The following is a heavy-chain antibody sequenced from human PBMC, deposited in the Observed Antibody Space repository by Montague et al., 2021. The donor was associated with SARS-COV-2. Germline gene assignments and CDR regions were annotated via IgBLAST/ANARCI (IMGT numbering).Heavy chain of an antibody. CDR2: IYWNDDK. D-gene: IGHD5-18*01. J-gene: IGHJ3*02. Sequence: PALAKPTQTLTLTCTFSGFSLSTSGVGVGWIRQPPGKALEWLALIYWNDDKRYSPSLKSRLTITKDTSKNQVVLTMTNMDPVDTAAYYCARTTDGGYSYGRGNDAFDIWGQGTMVTVSS. CDR1: GFSLSTSGVG. V-gene: IGHV2-5*01. CDR3: ARTTDGGYSYGRGNDAFDI.